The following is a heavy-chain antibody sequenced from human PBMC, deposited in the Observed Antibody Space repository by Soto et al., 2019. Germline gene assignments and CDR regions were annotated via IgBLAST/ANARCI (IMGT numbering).Heavy chain of an antibody. CDR2: IIPIIGIA. V-gene: IGHV1-69*08. CDR3: ARDHTGFGDHPFFGFDP. CDR1: GGTFSSYT. J-gene: IGHJ5*02. Sequence: QVQLVQSGAEVTKPGSSVKVSCKASGGTFSSYTISWVRQAPGQGLEWMGRIIPIIGIANYAQKFQGRATITADQSMSTASTELRSLRSEDTAVSYCARDHTGFGDHPFFGFDPWGQGTLVTVSS. D-gene: IGHD3-10*01.